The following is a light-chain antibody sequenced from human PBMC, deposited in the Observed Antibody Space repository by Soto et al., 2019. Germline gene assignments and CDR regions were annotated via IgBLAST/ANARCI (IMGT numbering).Light chain of an antibody. V-gene: IGLV1-40*01. CDR1: SSNIGAGFD. CDR3: QSYDTSLSGGVV. J-gene: IGLJ2*01. Sequence: QTVVTQPPSVSGAPGQRVTISCTGSSSNIGAGFDVHWYQHLPGTAPKLLISGNSNRPSGVPDRFSGSKSGTSASLAITGLQPEDEADYYCQSYDTSLSGGVVFGGGTKLTVL. CDR2: GNS.